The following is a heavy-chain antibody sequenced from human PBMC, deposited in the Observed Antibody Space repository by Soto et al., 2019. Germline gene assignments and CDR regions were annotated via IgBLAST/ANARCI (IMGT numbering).Heavy chain of an antibody. CDR3: ARVSLWFLALDY. V-gene: IGHV1-18*01. CDR1: GYTFTSYG. D-gene: IGHD3-10*01. J-gene: IGHJ4*02. Sequence: ASVKVSCKASGYTFTSYGISWVRQAPGQGLERMGWISAYNGNTNYAQKLQGRVTMTTDTSPSTAYMELRSLRSDDTAVYYCARVSLWFLALDYWGQGTLVTDAS. CDR2: ISAYNGNT.